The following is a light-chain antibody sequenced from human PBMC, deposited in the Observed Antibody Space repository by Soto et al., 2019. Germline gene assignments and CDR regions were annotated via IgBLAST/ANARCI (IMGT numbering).Light chain of an antibody. CDR2: AAS. CDR3: QQSYSTPPLP. J-gene: IGKJ4*01. CDR1: QSINNY. Sequence: DIQMTQSPSSLSASVGDRVTITCRASQSINNYLNWYQQKPGKAPKLLIYAASSLQSGVPSTFSGSASGTAYTLTISSLQPEDFATYYCQQSYSTPPLPFGGGTKVEIK. V-gene: IGKV1-39*01.